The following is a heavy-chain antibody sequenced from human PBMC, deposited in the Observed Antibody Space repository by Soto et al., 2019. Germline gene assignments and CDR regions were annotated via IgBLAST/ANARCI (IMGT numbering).Heavy chain of an antibody. CDR2: ISSSGSTI. J-gene: IGHJ3*02. D-gene: IGHD3-10*01. Sequence: GGSLRLSCAASGFTFSSYEMNWVRQAPGKGLEWVSYISSSGSTIYYADSVKGRFTISRDNAKNSLYLQMNSLRAEDTAVYYCARGLKPRPRGGAFDIWGQGTMVTVSS. CDR1: GFTFSSYE. V-gene: IGHV3-48*03. CDR3: ARGLKPRPRGGAFDI.